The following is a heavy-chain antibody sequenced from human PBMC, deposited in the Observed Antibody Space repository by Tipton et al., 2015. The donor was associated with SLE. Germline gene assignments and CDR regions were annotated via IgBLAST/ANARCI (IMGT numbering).Heavy chain of an antibody. J-gene: IGHJ4*02. CDR2: ISHDGSNR. CDR3: ASSLLTVFAGFDH. V-gene: IGHV3-30*04. Sequence: SLRLSCAASGFTFSNYAMHWVRQAPGKGLEWVAVISHDGSNRYYADSVKGRFTISRDNSKNTLHLQMNSLRAEDTAVYYCASSLLTVFAGFDHWGQGTLVTVSS. CDR1: GFTFSNYA. D-gene: IGHD3-3*01.